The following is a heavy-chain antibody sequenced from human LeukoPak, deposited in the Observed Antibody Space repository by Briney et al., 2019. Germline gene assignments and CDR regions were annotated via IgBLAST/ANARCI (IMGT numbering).Heavy chain of an antibody. CDR3: AKGDRRDGYRFDC. CDR2: ISTGSSTI. J-gene: IGHJ4*02. Sequence: PGGSLRLSCAASGFTFSSYSMNWVRQAPGKGLEWVSYISTGSSTIYYADSVKGRFTISRDNSKNTLYLQMNSLRAEDTAVYYCAKGDRRDGYRFDCWGQGTLVTVSS. V-gene: IGHV3-48*01. CDR1: GFTFSSYS. D-gene: IGHD5-24*01.